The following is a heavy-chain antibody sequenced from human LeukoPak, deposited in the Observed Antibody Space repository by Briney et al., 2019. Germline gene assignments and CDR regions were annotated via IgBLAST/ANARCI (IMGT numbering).Heavy chain of an antibody. Sequence: SETLSLTCAVYGGSFSGYYWSWIRQPPGKGLEWIGEINHSGSTNYNPSLKSRVTISVDTSKNQFSLKLSSVTAADTAVYYCARGLAGYIDYWGQGTLVTVSS. J-gene: IGHJ4*02. CDR2: INHSGST. V-gene: IGHV4-34*01. CDR3: ARGLAGYIDY. CDR1: GGSFSGYY.